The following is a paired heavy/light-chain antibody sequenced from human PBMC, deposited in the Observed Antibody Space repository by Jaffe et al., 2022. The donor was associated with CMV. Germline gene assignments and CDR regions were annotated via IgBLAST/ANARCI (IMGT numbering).Light chain of an antibody. J-gene: IGKJ2*01. CDR3: QQYNNWPVT. CDR1: QSVSGN. CDR2: DSS. V-gene: IGKV3-15*01. Sequence: EVAMTQSPATLSVSPGKRVTLSCRASQSVSGNLAWYQQKPGQAPSLLIYDSSTRATGCPARFRGSGYGTEFTLTITSLQSEDFAIYSCQQYNNWPVTFGQGTKLEI.
Heavy chain of an antibody. J-gene: IGHJ4*02. CDR1: GGSVTRGDYY. CDR3: ARRSEGATTGVKYFDY. D-gene: IGHD1-26*01. V-gene: IGHV4-39*01. Sequence: QLQLQESGPGLVKPSETLSLTCSVSGGSVTRGDYYWGWIRQPPGKGLEWVGSIYSSGSTYYNPSLESRVTISLDTSKNQFSLKLTSVKAADTAVYYCARRSEGATTGVKYFDYWGQGTLVTVSS. CDR2: IYSSGST.